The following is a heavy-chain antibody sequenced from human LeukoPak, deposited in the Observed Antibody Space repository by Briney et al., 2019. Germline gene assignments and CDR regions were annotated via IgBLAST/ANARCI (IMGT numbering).Heavy chain of an antibody. CDR1: GYTFTGYY. CDR3: ARDQASSGFDYYYGMDV. D-gene: IGHD6-19*01. CDR2: INPNSGGT. V-gene: IGHV1-2*02. J-gene: IGHJ6*02. Sequence: ASVKVSCKASGYTFTGYYMHWVRQAPGQGLEWMGWINPNSGGTNYAQKFRGRVTMTRDTSISTAYMELSRLRSDDTAVYYCARDQASSGFDYYYGMDVWGQGTTVTVSS.